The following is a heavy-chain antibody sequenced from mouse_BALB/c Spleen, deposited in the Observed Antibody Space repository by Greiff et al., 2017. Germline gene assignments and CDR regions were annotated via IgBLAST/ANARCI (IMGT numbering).Heavy chain of an antibody. J-gene: IGHJ4*01. V-gene: IGHV1S81*02. CDR1: GYTFTSYY. Sequence: VQVVESGAELVKPGASVKLSCKASGYTFTSYYMYWVKQRPGQGLEWIGEINPSNGGTNFNEKFKSKATLTVDKSSSTAYMQLSSLTSEDSAVYYCTRGNYYGSNYYAMDYWGQGTSVTVSS. D-gene: IGHD1-1*01. CDR3: TRGNYYGSNYYAMDY. CDR2: INPSNGGT.